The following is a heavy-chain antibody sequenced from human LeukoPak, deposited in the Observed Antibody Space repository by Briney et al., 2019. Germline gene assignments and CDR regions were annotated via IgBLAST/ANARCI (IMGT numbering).Heavy chain of an antibody. J-gene: IGHJ4*02. CDR1: GYSFTNFW. Sequence: GESLKISCKGSGYSFTNFWIGWVRQMPGKGLEWMGIIYPTDSDPQYSPSFQGQVTISVDKSISTAYLQWSSLKASGTAMYYCARLILNYGWDWGQGTLVTVSS. D-gene: IGHD3-10*01. CDR3: ARLILNYGWD. V-gene: IGHV5-51*01. CDR2: IYPTDSDP.